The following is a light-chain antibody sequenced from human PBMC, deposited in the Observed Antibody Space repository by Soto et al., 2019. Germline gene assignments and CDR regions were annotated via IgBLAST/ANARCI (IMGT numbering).Light chain of an antibody. V-gene: IGKV1-33*01. J-gene: IGKJ1*01. CDR3: QQYDCLWT. CDR2: DAS. Sequence: DIQMTQSPSSLSASVGDRVTITCQASQDISNYLNWYQQKPGKAPKLLIYDASNLETGVPSRFSGSGSGTDFTFTISSLQPEDIATYFCQQYDCLWTFGQGTKVEIK. CDR1: QDISNY.